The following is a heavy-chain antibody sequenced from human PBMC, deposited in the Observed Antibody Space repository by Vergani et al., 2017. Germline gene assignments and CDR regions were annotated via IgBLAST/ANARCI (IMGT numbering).Heavy chain of an antibody. CDR1: GGTFSSYA. CDR3: AKTPPGRTGTQYPPRYYYGMDV. Sequence: QVQLVQSGAEVKKPGSSVKVSCKASGGTFSSYAISWVRQAPGQGLEWMGRIIPILGIANYAQKFQGRVTITADKSTSTAYMERSSLRSEDTAVYYCAKTPPGRTGTQYPPRYYYGMDVWGRGTTVTVSS. D-gene: IGHD1-7*01. J-gene: IGHJ6*02. CDR2: IIPILGIA. V-gene: IGHV1-69*04.